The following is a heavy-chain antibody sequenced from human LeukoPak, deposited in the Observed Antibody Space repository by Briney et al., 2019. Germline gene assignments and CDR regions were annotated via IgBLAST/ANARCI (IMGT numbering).Heavy chain of an antibody. CDR2: ISGSGGST. CDR1: GSTFTTYA. Sequence: GGSLRLSCAASGSTFTTYAMNWVRQAPGRGLEWVSVISGSGGSTYYADSVKGRFTISRDNSKNTLYLEVNSLRAEDTAVYYCATAFYFDSSGPYWYFDLWGRGTLVTVSS. D-gene: IGHD3-22*01. J-gene: IGHJ2*01. CDR3: ATAFYFDSSGPYWYFDL. V-gene: IGHV3-23*01.